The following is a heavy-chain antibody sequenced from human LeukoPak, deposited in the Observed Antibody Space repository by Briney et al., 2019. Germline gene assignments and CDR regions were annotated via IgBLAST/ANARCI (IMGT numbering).Heavy chain of an antibody. D-gene: IGHD5-18*01. Sequence: SETLSLTCAVYGGSFSGYYWSWIRQPPGKGLEWIGEINHSGSTNYNPSLKSRVTISVDTSKNQFSLKLSSVTAADTAVYYCATLIQLWSERFDYWGQGTLVTVSS. CDR1: GGSFSGYY. CDR3: ATLIQLWSERFDY. V-gene: IGHV4-34*01. J-gene: IGHJ4*02. CDR2: INHSGST.